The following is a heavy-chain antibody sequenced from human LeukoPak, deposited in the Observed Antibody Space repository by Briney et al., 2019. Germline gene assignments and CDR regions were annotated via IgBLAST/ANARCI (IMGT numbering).Heavy chain of an antibody. J-gene: IGHJ6*03. CDR3: ARLATIGRNYYYYYMDV. CDR2: ISAYNGNT. Sequence: ASVKVSCKASGYTFTSYGISWVRQAPGQGLEWMGWISAYNGNTNYAQKLQGRVTMTTDTSTSTAYMELRSLRSDDTAVYYCARLATIGRNYYYYYMDVWGKGTTVTISS. V-gene: IGHV1-18*01. D-gene: IGHD5-12*01. CDR1: GYTFTSYG.